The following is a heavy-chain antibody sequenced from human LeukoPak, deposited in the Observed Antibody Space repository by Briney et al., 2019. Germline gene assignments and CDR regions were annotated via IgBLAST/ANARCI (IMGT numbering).Heavy chain of an antibody. Sequence: ASVKVSCKASGYTFTGYYMHWVRQAPGQGLEWMGWINPNSGGTNYAQKFQGRVTMTRDTSISTAYMELSRLRSDDTAVYYCARALKALSVGPNYYYYYYGMDVWGQGTTVTVSS. V-gene: IGHV1-2*02. J-gene: IGHJ6*02. CDR3: ARALKALSVGPNYYYYYYGMDV. CDR2: INPNSGGT. CDR1: GYTFTGYY. D-gene: IGHD5-24*01.